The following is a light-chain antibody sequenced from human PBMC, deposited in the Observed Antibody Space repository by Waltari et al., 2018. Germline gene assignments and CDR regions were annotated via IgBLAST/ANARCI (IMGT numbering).Light chain of an antibody. V-gene: IGLV1-51*01. CDR2: DNN. CDR1: ISTIGNYY. CDR3: ATWDNSLREVV. J-gene: IGLJ2*01. Sequence: QSVLTQPPSVSAAPGQKVTISSSGSISTIGNYYVSWYHQLPGAAPRLLIYDNNKRPSGIPDRFSASKSGTSATLGITGLQIGDEADYYCATWDNSLREVVFGGGTKLTVL.